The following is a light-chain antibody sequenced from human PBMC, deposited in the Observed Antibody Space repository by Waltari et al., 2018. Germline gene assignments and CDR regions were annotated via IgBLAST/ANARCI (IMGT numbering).Light chain of an antibody. V-gene: IGKV3-11*01. CDR3: QQYNNRPYT. CDR1: QSVSSY. CDR2: DAS. J-gene: IGKJ2*01. Sequence: EIVLTQSPATLSLSPGERATLSCRASQSVSSYLAWYQQKPGQAPRLLIYDASNRATGIPARFSGSGSGTDFTLTISSLEPEDFAVYYCQQYNNRPYTFGQGTKLEIK.